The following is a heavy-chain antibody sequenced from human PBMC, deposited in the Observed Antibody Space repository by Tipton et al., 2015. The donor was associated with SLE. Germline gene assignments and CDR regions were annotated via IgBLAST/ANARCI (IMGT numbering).Heavy chain of an antibody. CDR2: VSTDGSTT. Sequence: SLRLSCAASGFTFNNYAMTWVRQAPGKGLEWGSTVSTDGSTTYYADSVKGRFTVSRDNSKNTLYLQMSSLGAEDSAVYYCTKETAGGYWYFDLWGRGTLVTVSS. D-gene: IGHD4-23*01. CDR3: TKETAGGYWYFDL. V-gene: IGHV3-23*01. J-gene: IGHJ2*01. CDR1: GFTFNNYA.